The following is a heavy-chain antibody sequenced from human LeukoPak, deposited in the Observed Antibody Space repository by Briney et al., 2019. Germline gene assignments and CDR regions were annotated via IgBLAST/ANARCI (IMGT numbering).Heavy chain of an antibody. CDR3: AKDLPDYGDYVEGY. Sequence: GGSLRLSCAASGFTFSSFAMSWVPQAPGKGLEWVSTISGSGGSTNYADSVKGRFTFSRHNSKNTLYLQMNSLRAEDTAVYYCAKDLPDYGDYVEGYWGQGTLVTVSS. V-gene: IGHV3-23*01. J-gene: IGHJ4*02. CDR1: GFTFSSFA. D-gene: IGHD4-17*01. CDR2: ISGSGGST.